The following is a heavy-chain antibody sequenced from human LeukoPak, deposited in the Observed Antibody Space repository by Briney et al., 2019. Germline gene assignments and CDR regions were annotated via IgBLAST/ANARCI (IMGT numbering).Heavy chain of an antibody. D-gene: IGHD3-22*01. V-gene: IGHV4-34*01. J-gene: IGHJ4*02. Sequence: SETLSLTCAVYGGSFSGYYWSWIRQPPGKGLEWIGEINHSGSTNYNPSLKSRVTISVDTSKNQFSLKLSSVTAADTAVYYCARHVEYYYDSSGYLGLFDYWGQGTLVTVSS. CDR1: GGSFSGYY. CDR2: INHSGST. CDR3: ARHVEYYYDSSGYLGLFDY.